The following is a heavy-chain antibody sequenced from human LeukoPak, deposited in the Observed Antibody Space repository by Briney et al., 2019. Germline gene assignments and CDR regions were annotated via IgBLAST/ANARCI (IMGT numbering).Heavy chain of an antibody. CDR3: ARHDYDFWSGYYSRGRNWFDP. V-gene: IGHV4-39*01. CDR2: IYYSGST. D-gene: IGHD3-3*01. J-gene: IGHJ5*02. Sequence: SETLSFTCTVSGGSISSSSYYWGWIRQPPGKGLEWIGSIYYSGSTYYNPSLKSRVTIAVDTSKNQFSLKLSSVTAADTAVYYCARHDYDFWSGYYSRGRNWFDPWGQGTLVTVSS. CDR1: GGSISSSSYY.